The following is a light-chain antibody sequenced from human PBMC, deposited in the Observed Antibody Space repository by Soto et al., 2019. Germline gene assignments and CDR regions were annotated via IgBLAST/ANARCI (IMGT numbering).Light chain of an antibody. Sequence: EVVLTQSPGTLSLSPGERATLSCRASQTVRSSSLTWYQQKPGQAPRLLIYGTSNRATGIPDRFSGSGSGTDFTLTISRLEPEDFAVYYCQQFGSSPQTFGQGTKLEIK. CDR1: QTVRSSS. CDR2: GTS. V-gene: IGKV3-20*01. J-gene: IGKJ2*01. CDR3: QQFGSSPQT.